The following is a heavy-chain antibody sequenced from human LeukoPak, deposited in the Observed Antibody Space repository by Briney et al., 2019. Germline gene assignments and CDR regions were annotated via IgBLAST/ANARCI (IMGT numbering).Heavy chain of an antibody. CDR1: GFTFSSYG. CDR3: AKELTVYNRGYYFDY. J-gene: IGHJ4*02. CDR2: IWYDGSKK. D-gene: IGHD1-14*01. V-gene: IGHV3-33*06. Sequence: PGGSLRLSCAASGFTFSSYGMHWVRQAPGKGLEWVAVIWYDGSKKYYADSVKGRFTISRDNSKNTLYLQMNSLRAEDTAVYYCAKELTVYNRGYYFDYWGQGTLVTVSS.